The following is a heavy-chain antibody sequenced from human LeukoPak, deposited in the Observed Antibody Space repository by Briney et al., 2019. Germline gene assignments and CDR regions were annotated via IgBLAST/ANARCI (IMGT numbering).Heavy chain of an antibody. CDR1: GGSISXXX. CDR2: IYYSGST. D-gene: IGHD4-23*01. V-gene: IGHV4-59*01. Sequence: SGGSISXXXXXXXRRXXGXXXXWIGYIYYSGSTNYNPSLRSRVTISIDMSKNQFSLELSSVTAADTAMYYCARDRYGGRLLDYWGQGTLVTVSS. CDR3: ARDRYGGRLLDY. J-gene: IGHJ4*02.